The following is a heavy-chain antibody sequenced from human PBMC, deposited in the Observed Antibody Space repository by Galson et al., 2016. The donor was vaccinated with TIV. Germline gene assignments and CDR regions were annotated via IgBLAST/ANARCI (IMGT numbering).Heavy chain of an antibody. D-gene: IGHD3-10*01. V-gene: IGHV3-7*01. Sequence: SLRLSCAASGFSFSSYWMTWVRQAPGKGLEWVANIKRDDSEKYYVDSVKGRFTISRDNAKNSLYLQMNSLTAEDPALYYCTRKLLSDSSVCFDIWGQGTLVTVSS. J-gene: IGHJ3*02. CDR1: GFSFSSYW. CDR3: TRKLLSDSSVCFDI. CDR2: IKRDDSEK.